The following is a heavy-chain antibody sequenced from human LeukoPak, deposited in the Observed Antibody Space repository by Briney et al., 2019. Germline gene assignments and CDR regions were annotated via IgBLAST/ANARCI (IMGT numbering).Heavy chain of an antibody. CDR3: ARGVNSGYDIGAFDI. J-gene: IGHJ3*02. CDR2: IYSGDNT. V-gene: IGHV3-53*01. D-gene: IGHD5-12*01. Sequence: GGSLRLSCAASGFTVSSNYMSWVRQAPGKGLEWVSVIYSGDNTYHADSVKGRFTISRDNSKNTLFLQMNSLRAEDTAIYYCARGVNSGYDIGAFDIWGQGTMVTLS. CDR1: GFTVSSNY.